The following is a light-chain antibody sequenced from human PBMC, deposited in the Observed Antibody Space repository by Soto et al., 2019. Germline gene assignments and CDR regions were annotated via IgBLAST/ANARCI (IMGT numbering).Light chain of an antibody. CDR1: QSVGKN. CDR3: QQYNNWPRT. J-gene: IGKJ1*01. V-gene: IGKV3D-15*01. Sequence: IVLTQSPGTLSLSPGERTTLSCRASQSVGKNYLAWYQHKSGQAPRLLIYDTSTRATGIPARFSGSGSGTEFTLTISSLQSEDFAVYYCQQYNNWPRTFGQGTKVDIK. CDR2: DTS.